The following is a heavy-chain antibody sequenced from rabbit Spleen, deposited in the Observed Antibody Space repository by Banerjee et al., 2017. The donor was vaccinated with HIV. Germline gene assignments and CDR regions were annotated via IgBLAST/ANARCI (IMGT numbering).Heavy chain of an antibody. CDR2: INTGSSGDT. CDR1: GFSFSSGYD. Sequence: QQLVESGGGLVTPGESLTLTCEASGFSFSSGYDMCWVRQAPGKGLEWIACINTGSSGDTWYVSWAKGRFTISKTSSTVTLQMTSLTAADAATYFCGRDPFNTKNYYLWGPGTLVTVS. D-gene: IGHD1-1*01. CDR3: GRDPFNTKNYYL. V-gene: IGHV1S40*01. J-gene: IGHJ4*01.